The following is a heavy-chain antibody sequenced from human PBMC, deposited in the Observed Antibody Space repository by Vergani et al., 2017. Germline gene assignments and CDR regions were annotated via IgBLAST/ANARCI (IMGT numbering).Heavy chain of an antibody. CDR3: AKVGRSEVAGTFGAFDI. Sequence: QVRLVESGGGVVQPGRSLRLSCATYGFIFQNYTMHWVRQAPGKGLEWVALISNDGRHTYYADSVKGRFTISRDNSKNTLFLHMNSLRPEDTAVYYCAKVGRSEVAGTFGAFDIWGQGTMVTVSS. V-gene: IGHV3-30*04. CDR1: GFIFQNYT. J-gene: IGHJ3*02. CDR2: ISNDGRHT. D-gene: IGHD6-19*01.